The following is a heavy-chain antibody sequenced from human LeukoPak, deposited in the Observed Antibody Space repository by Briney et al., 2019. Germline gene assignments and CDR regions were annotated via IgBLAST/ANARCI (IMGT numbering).Heavy chain of an antibody. V-gene: IGHV3-7*03. CDR2: IKHDGSEK. CDR3: AREKFDY. J-gene: IGHJ4*02. Sequence: GSLRLSCAASGFIFSNYWMSWVRQTPGKGLEWVANIKHDGSEKYYVDSMKGRFTISRDNAKNSLYLQMSSLRAEDTAVYYCAREKFDYWGQGTLVTVSS. CDR1: GFIFSNYW.